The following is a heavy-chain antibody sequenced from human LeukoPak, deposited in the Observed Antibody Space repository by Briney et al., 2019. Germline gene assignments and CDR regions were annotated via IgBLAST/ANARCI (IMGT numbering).Heavy chain of an antibody. Sequence: SETLSLTCTVSGGSISSGSYYWSWIRQPAGKGLEWIGRIYTSGSTNYNPSLKSRVTISVDTSKNQFSLKLSSVTAADTAVYYCARDQGEDDSSGYYSRYFDYWGQGTLVTVSS. J-gene: IGHJ4*02. CDR2: IYTSGST. CDR1: GGSISSGSYY. V-gene: IGHV4-61*02. CDR3: ARDQGEDDSSGYYSRYFDY. D-gene: IGHD3-22*01.